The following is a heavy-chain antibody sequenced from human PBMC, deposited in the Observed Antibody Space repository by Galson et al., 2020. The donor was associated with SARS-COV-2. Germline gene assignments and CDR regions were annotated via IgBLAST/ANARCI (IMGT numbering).Heavy chain of an antibody. Sequence: SETLSLTCAVSGYSISTTNYRGWVRQPPGKGLEWIRSIYPSVSTYYNPSLKSRVTIPLDTSKNQFSLRLDSVTAADTALYYCARQGVNMIVLVTVPGWYYDLWGRGTLVTVSS. CDR3: ARQGVNMIVLVTVPGWYYDL. V-gene: IGHV4-38-2*01. D-gene: IGHD3-22*01. J-gene: IGHJ2*01. CDR2: IYPSVST. CDR1: GYSISTTNY.